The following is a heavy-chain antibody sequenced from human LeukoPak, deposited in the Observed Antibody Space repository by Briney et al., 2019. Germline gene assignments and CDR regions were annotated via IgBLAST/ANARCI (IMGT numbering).Heavy chain of an antibody. CDR3: AKLGLDGSGSYGLDY. V-gene: IGHV3-30*02. CDR2: IRYDGSNK. CDR1: GFTLSSYG. D-gene: IGHD3-10*01. Sequence: GGSLRLSCEASGFTLSSYGMHWVRQAPGKGLEWVAFIRYDGSNKYYADSVKGRFTISRDNSKNTLYLQMNSLRAEDTAVYYCAKLGLDGSGSYGLDYWGQGTLVTASS. J-gene: IGHJ4*02.